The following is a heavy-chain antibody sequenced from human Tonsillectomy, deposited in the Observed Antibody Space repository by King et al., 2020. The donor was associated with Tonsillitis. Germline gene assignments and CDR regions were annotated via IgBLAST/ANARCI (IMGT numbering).Heavy chain of an antibody. CDR2: IFDNGST. CDR1: GGSISSGGYS. Sequence: QLQESGSGLVKPSQTLSLTCAVSGGSISSGGYSWSWIRQPPGKGLEWIGYIFDNGSTYYNPSLKRRVTISVDRSKNQFSLKLSSVTAADTAVYYCARDGSGSSAYYFEYWGQGTLVTVSS. V-gene: IGHV4-30-2*01. D-gene: IGHD3-10*01. CDR3: ARDGSGSSAYYFEY. J-gene: IGHJ4*02.